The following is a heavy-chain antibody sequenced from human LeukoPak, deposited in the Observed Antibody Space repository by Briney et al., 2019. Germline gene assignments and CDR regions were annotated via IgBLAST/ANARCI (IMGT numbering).Heavy chain of an antibody. D-gene: IGHD1-26*01. CDR1: GFTFSSHN. V-gene: IGHV3-21*01. Sequence: GGSLRLSCAASGFTFSSHNMNWVRQAPGKGLEWVSSISSSGNFIYYADSVKGRFTISRDNAKTSLYLQMNSLRAEDTAVYYCAKARGATSFDYWGQGSLVTVSS. J-gene: IGHJ4*02. CDR3: AKARGATSFDY. CDR2: ISSSGNFI.